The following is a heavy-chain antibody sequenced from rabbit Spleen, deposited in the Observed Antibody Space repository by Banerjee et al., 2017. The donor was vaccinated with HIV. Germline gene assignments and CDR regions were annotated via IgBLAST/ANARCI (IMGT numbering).Heavy chain of an antibody. Sequence: QSLEESGGDLVKPGASLTLTCTASGFSFSSSDYMCWVRQAPGKGLEWIACIAGSSSGFTYSATWAKGRYTFSKTSSNTVDLKMTSLTAADTATYFCARDASGSNWDWLDLWGQGTLVTVS. CDR1: GFSFSSSDY. V-gene: IGHV1S40*01. CDR2: IAGSSSGFT. D-gene: IGHD4-2*01. CDR3: ARDASGSNWDWLDL. J-gene: IGHJ5*01.